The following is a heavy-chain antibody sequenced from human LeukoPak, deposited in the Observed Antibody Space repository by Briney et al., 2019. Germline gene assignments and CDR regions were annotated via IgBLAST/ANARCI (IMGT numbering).Heavy chain of an antibody. CDR2: IYYSGST. D-gene: IGHD6-19*01. Sequence: SETLSLTCTVSGDSINSYYWSWIRQPPGKGLEWIGYIYYSGSTKYNPSLKSRVTISVDTSKNQFSLKLSSVTAADTAVYYCARGSGWFNWFDPWGQGTLVTVSS. CDR3: ARGSGWFNWFDP. V-gene: IGHV4-59*12. CDR1: GDSINSYY. J-gene: IGHJ5*02.